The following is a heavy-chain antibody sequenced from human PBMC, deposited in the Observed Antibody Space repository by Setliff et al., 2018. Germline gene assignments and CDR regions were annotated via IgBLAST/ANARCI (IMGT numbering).Heavy chain of an antibody. CDR1: GFTFSSLW. V-gene: IGHV3-7*01. J-gene: IGHJ4*02. CDR2: INQGGGEQ. D-gene: IGHD2-21*01. Sequence: PGGSLRLSCAASGFTFSSLWMAWVRQAPGKGLEWVANINQGGGEQFYVDSVRGRFTISRDTAKNSVYLQMNSLRAEDTGVYYCASGDWFYFDTWGQGTLVTVSS. CDR3: ASGDWFYFDT.